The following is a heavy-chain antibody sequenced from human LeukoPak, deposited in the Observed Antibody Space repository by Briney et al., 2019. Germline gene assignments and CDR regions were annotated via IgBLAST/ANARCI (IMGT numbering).Heavy chain of an antibody. D-gene: IGHD4-17*01. Sequence: SQTLSLTCAVSGGSISSGGYSWSWIRQPPGKGLEWIGCIYHSGSTYYNPSLKSRVTISVDRSKNQFSLKLSSVTAADTAVYYCARGDYGDYGGEGWFDPWGQGTLVTVSS. V-gene: IGHV4-30-2*01. J-gene: IGHJ5*02. CDR2: IYHSGST. CDR1: GGSISSGGYS. CDR3: ARGDYGDYGGEGWFDP.